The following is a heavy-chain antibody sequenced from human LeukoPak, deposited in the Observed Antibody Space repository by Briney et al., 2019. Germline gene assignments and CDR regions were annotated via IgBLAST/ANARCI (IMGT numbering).Heavy chain of an antibody. CDR3: AKDSKVAAAGYFFDY. Sequence: GGSLRLSCAASGFTFSSYAMSWVRQAPGKGLEWVAVIATDGRDKKYADSVKGRFTISRDNSKNTLYLEMNSLRPEDTAVYYCAKDSKVAAAGYFFDYWGQGTLVTVSS. V-gene: IGHV3-30*18. CDR2: IATDGRDK. D-gene: IGHD6-13*01. CDR1: GFTFSSYA. J-gene: IGHJ4*02.